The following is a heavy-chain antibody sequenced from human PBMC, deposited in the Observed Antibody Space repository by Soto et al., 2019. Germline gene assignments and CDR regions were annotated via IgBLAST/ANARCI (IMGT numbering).Heavy chain of an antibody. CDR1: GFTFSSYA. Sequence: GGSLRLSCAASGFTFSSYAMHWVRQAPGKGLEWVAVISYDGSNKYYADSVKGRFTISRDNSKNTLYLQMNSLRAEDTAVYYCARGYDYDYVWGSYITQGWFDPWGQGTLVTVSS. CDR2: ISYDGSNK. J-gene: IGHJ5*02. D-gene: IGHD3-16*01. CDR3: ARGYDYDYVWGSYITQGWFDP. V-gene: IGHV3-30-3*01.